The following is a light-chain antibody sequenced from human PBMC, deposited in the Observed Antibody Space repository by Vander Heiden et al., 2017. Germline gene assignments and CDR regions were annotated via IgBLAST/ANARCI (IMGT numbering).Light chain of an antibody. J-gene: IGKJ1*01. Sequence: EIVMTQSPGTLSVSPGERATLSCRASQSVSNNLAWYQQKPGQAPRLLIYGASTRATGIPARFSGSGSGTAFTLTISSMQSEDFAVYYCQQYNNWSPWTFGQGTKVEIK. CDR3: QQYNNWSPWT. V-gene: IGKV3-15*01. CDR1: QSVSNN. CDR2: GAS.